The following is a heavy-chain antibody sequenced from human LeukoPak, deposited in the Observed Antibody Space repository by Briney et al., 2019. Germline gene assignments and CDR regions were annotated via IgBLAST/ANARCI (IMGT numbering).Heavy chain of an antibody. CDR2: IYPGDSDT. CDR1: GYSFPSYW. CDR3: ARSSTFYDSSGYTLPFDY. D-gene: IGHD3-22*01. V-gene: IGHV5-51*01. Sequence: GESLKISCEGSGYSFPSYWVAWVRQMPGKGLEWMGIIYPGDSDTRYSPSFQGQVTISAAKSFSTAYLQWSNLKASDTAMYHCARSSTFYDSSGYTLPFDYWGQGTLVTVSS. J-gene: IGHJ4*02.